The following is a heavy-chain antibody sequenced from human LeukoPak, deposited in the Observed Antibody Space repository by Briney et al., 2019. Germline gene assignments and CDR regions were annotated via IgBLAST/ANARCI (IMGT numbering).Heavy chain of an antibody. CDR3: ARQITDCGGDSWPDERLHGGFDY. CDR1: GGSISSSGYY. J-gene: IGHJ4*02. V-gene: IGHV4-39*01. CDR2: VDYTGIT. Sequence: SETLSLTCTVSGGSISSSGYYWGWIRQPPGKGLEWIGSVDYTGITSHSPSLKSRVTISVDTSKNQFSLKLSSVTAADTAVYYCARQITDCGGDSWPDERLHGGFDYWGQGTLVTVSS. D-gene: IGHD2-21*02.